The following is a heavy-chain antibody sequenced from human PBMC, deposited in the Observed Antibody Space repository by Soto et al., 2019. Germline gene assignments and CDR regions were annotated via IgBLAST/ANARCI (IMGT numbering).Heavy chain of an antibody. CDR3: ARSLAGRIAAAYDYYYYMDV. V-gene: IGHV1-69*02. Sequence: QVQLVQSGAEVKKPGSSVKVSCKASGGTFSSYTISWVRQAPGQGLEWMGRIIPILGIANYAQKFQGRVTITADKSTSTAYMELSSLRSEDTAVYYCARSLAGRIAAAYDYYYYMDVWGKGTTVTVSS. CDR2: IIPILGIA. CDR1: GGTFSSYT. D-gene: IGHD6-13*01. J-gene: IGHJ6*03.